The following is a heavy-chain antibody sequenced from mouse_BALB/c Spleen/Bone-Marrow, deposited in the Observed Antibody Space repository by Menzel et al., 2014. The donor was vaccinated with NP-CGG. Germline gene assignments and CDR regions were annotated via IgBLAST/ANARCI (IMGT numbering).Heavy chain of an antibody. CDR3: ASPSDGNPFAY. J-gene: IGHJ3*01. CDR2: IDPSDSET. Sequence: VQLQESRPQLVRPGASVKISCKASGYSFTSYWMHWVKQRPGQGLEWIGMIDPSDSETRLNQKFKEKATLTVDKSSSTAYMQLSSPTSDDSAVYYCASPSDGNPFAYWGQGTLVTVSA. V-gene: IGHV1S126*01. CDR1: GYSFTSYW. D-gene: IGHD2-1*01.